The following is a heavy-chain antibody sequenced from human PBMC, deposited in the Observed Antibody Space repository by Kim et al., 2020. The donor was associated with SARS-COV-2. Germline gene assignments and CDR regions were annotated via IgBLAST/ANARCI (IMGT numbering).Heavy chain of an antibody. J-gene: IGHJ4*02. D-gene: IGHD1-1*01. Sequence: TNYADSGTGRSIISRDKSKNTLYLLLNSLRAEDTAVYYCARLPGNNSFDSWGQGTLVTVSS. V-gene: IGHV3-53*01. CDR3: ARLPGNNSFDS. CDR2: T.